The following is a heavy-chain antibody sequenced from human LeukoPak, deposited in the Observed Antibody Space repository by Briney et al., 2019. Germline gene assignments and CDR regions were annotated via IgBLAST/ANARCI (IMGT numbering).Heavy chain of an antibody. J-gene: IGHJ3*02. Sequence: GGSLKISCKGSGYTFPTYWIAWVRQMPGKGLEWMGVIYPDDSTTRYSPSFQGQVTISVDKSIATAYLQWSSLKASDTALYYCAIGDSRPSSVFGLDAFDIWGQGTMVTVSS. CDR3: AIGDSRPSSVFGLDAFDI. V-gene: IGHV5-51*01. CDR2: IYPDDSTT. D-gene: IGHD6-13*01. CDR1: GYTFPTYW.